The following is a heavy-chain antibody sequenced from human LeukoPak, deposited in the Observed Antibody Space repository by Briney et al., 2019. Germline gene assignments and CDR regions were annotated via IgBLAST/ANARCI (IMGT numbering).Heavy chain of an antibody. CDR2: INHSGST. CDR3: ARVGYGSNY. Sequence: SETLSLPCAVYGGSFSGYYWSWIRQPPGKGLEWIGEINHSGSTNYNPSLKSRVTISVDTSKNQFSLKLSSVTAADTAVYYCARVGYGSNYWGQGTLVTVSS. J-gene: IGHJ4*02. CDR1: GGSFSGYY. V-gene: IGHV4-34*01. D-gene: IGHD1-26*01.